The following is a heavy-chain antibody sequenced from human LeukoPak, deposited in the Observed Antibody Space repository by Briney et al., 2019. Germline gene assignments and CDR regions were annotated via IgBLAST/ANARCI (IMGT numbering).Heavy chain of an antibody. Sequence: GGSLRLSCTASGFTFSSYGMHWVRQAPGKGLEWVAVIWYDGSNKYYADSVKGRFTISRDNSKNTLYLQMNSLRAEDTAVYYCTRDFGFQGDWFDPWGQGTLVTVSS. CDR3: TRDFGFQGDWFDP. J-gene: IGHJ5*02. CDR2: IWYDGSNK. D-gene: IGHD3-3*01. V-gene: IGHV3-33*01. CDR1: GFTFSSYG.